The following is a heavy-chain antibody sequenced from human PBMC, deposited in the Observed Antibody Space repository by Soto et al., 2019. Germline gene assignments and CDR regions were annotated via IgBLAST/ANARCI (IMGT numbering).Heavy chain of an antibody. CDR2: LSQNGGT. J-gene: IGHJ6*02. Sequence: PSETLSLTCVVSGYSFNSVHFWGWIRQPPGKGLQWIGSLSQNGGTYRNPSLRSRVTLSVDTSKTQFSLKLTSVTAADAAVYYCAAATRPGARLYGMDVWGQGSTVTVSS. CDR3: AAATRPGARLYGMDV. CDR1: GYSFNSVHF. V-gene: IGHV4-38-2*01.